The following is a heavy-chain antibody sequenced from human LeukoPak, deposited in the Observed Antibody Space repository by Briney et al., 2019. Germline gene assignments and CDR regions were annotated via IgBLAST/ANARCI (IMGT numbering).Heavy chain of an antibody. CDR2: ISWHGDTE. V-gene: IGHV3-30*03. D-gene: IGHD3-22*01. CDR1: AFTFNTYG. CDR3: ARDLREYYFDRSGCSLGH. Sequence: GGDLRLSCAASAFTFNTYGMNWVAQAPGNGLEGVAIISWHGDTEFYGESGKGRFTSYRANSTTMVELRMISLGTEDAAVYYGARDLREYYFDRSGCSLGHWPQGPLDTVSS. J-gene: IGHJ4*02.